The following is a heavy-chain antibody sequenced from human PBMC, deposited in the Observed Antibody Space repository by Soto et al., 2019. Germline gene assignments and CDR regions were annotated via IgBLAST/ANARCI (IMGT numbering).Heavy chain of an antibody. D-gene: IGHD6-19*01. CDR1: GGTFITYD. J-gene: IGHJ4*02. V-gene: IGHV1-69*06. CDR2: IIPLFDAT. Sequence: QVQLVQSGAEVRKPGSSVKVSCKASGGTFITYDISWVRQAPGQGLEWMGGIIPLFDATKYAQKFQGRVTITADKSTGTAYMELSSLRSEDTAMYYCARDRSSSWYNGTFYFDSWGQGTLVTVSS. CDR3: ARDRSSSWYNGTFYFDS.